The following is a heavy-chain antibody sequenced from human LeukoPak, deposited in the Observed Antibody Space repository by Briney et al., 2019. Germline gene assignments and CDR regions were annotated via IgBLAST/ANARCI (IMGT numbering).Heavy chain of an antibody. D-gene: IGHD3-10*01. V-gene: IGHV3-30*04. CDR3: AKGVLPTGFDY. CDR1: GFIFRNCA. CDR2: ISYDGSNK. Sequence: PGRSLRLSCAASGFIFRNCAMHWVRQAPGKGLEWVAVISYDGSNKYYADSVKGRFTISRDNSKNTLYLQMNSLRAEDTAIYYCAKGVLPTGFDYWGQGTLVTVSS. J-gene: IGHJ4*02.